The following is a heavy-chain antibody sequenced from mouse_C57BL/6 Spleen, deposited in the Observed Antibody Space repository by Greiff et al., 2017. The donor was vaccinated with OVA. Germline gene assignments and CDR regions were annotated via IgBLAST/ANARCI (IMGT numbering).Heavy chain of an antibody. D-gene: IGHD2-4*01. J-gene: IGHJ2*01. CDR2: IDPSDSYT. CDR3: ASSDYLYFDY. Sequence: QVQLQQPGAELVMPGASVKLSCKASGYTFTSYWMHWVKQRPGQGLEWIGEIDPSDSYTNYNQKFKGKSTLTVDKSSSTAYMQLSSLTSEDSAVYYCASSDYLYFDYWGQGTTLTVSS. CDR1: GYTFTSYW. V-gene: IGHV1-69*01.